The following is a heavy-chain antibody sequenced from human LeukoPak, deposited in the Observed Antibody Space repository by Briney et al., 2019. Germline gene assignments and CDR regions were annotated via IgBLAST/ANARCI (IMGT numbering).Heavy chain of an antibody. V-gene: IGHV1-2*02. CDR1: GYTFTGYY. J-gene: IGHJ5*02. CDR2: INPQSGGT. D-gene: IGHD2-21*02. Sequence: ASVKVSCKPSGYTFTGYYIQWVRQAPGQGLEWMGWINPQSGGTNYAQKFQGRVTMTRDTSISTAYMELSRLRSDDTAVYYCAFSRAYCGGDCYFSWFDPWGQGTLVTVSS. CDR3: AFSRAYCGGDCYFSWFDP.